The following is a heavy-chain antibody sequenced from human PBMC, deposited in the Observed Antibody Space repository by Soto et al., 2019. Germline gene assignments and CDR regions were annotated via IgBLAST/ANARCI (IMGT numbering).Heavy chain of an antibody. J-gene: IGHJ4*02. CDR3: ARIFYDFWSGYPEY. V-gene: IGHV5-51*01. CDR2: IYPGDSDT. CDR1: GYSFTSYW. D-gene: IGHD3-3*01. Sequence: GESLKISCKVSGYSFTSYWIGWLRQMPGKVLEWMGIIYPGDSDTRYSPSFQGQVTISADKSISTAYLQWSSLKASDTAMYYCARIFYDFWSGYPEYWGQGTLVTVSS.